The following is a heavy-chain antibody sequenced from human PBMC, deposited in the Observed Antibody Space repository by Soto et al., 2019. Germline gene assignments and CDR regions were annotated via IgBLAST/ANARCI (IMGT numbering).Heavy chain of an antibody. Sequence: SGWSLRLSCAASGFTFSSYGMHWVRQAPGKGLEWVAFISYDGSNKYYADSVKGRFTISRDNSKNTLYLQMNSLRAEDTAVYYCAKDGSSAARSHFEYWGQGTLVTVSS. CDR2: ISYDGSNK. CDR1: GFTFSSYG. J-gene: IGHJ4*02. V-gene: IGHV3-30*18. D-gene: IGHD6-6*01. CDR3: AKDGSSAARSHFEY.